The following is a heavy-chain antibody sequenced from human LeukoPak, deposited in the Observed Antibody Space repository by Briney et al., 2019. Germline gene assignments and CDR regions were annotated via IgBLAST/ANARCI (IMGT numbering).Heavy chain of an antibody. CDR2: MSSDGNDK. J-gene: IGHJ6*03. Sequence: GGSLRLSCAASGFSFSTYTLHWVRQAPGKGLEWVAVMSSDGNDKHYAASVKGRFTISRDNSKTTVYLQMNSLRAEDTALYYCAREDHYDILTGYSPVEYYYYYMDVWGKGTTVTVSS. V-gene: IGHV3-30*04. CDR3: AREDHYDILTGYSPVEYYYYYMDV. D-gene: IGHD3-9*01. CDR1: GFSFSTYT.